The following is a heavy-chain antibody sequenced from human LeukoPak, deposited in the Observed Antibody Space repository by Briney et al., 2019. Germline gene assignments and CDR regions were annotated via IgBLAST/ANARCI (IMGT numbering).Heavy chain of an antibody. D-gene: IGHD5-18*01. CDR2: FDPEDGET. V-gene: IGHV1-24*01. CDR1: GYTLTELS. CDR3: ATARDSYDPRLFDY. Sequence: ASVKVSCKVSGYTLTELSMHWVRQAPGKGLEWMGGFDPEDGETIYAQKFQGRVTMTEDTSTDTAYMELSSLRSEDTAVYYCATARDSYDPRLFDYWGQGTLATVSS. J-gene: IGHJ4*02.